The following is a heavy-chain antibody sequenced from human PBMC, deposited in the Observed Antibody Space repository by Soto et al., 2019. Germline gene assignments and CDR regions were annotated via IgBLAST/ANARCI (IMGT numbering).Heavy chain of an antibody. D-gene: IGHD2-21*01. CDR1: GFIFTDWF. CDR3: AKEGAIPGEVDA. CDR2: INTSGGSS. J-gene: IGHJ1*01. V-gene: IGHV1-46*01. Sequence: HLAQSGPEVKRPGASVKISCKASGFIFTDWFMHWVRQAPGQGPEWMGIINTSGGSSIYSQKFQDRVTMTRDTSTSTLYLELSSLTSADTAVYYCAKEGAIPGEVDAWGQVTLVTVSS.